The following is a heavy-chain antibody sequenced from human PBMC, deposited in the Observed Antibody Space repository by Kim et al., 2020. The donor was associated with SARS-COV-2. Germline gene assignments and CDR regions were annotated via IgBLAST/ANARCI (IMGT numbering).Heavy chain of an antibody. Sequence: SETLSLTCTVSGGSISSYYWSWIRQPPGKGLEWIGYIYYSGSTNYNPSLKSRVTISVDTSKNQFSLKLSSVTAADTAVYYCARHSRGYQHLFDYWGQGTLVTVSS. V-gene: IGHV4-59*08. CDR3: ARHSRGYQHLFDY. CDR1: GGSISSYY. J-gene: IGHJ4*02. D-gene: IGHD2-2*01. CDR2: IYYSGST.